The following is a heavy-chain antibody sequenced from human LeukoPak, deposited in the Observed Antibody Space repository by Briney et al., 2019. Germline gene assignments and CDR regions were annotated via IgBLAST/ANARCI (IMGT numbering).Heavy chain of an antibody. CDR1: GYTFTSYY. Sequence: ASVKVSCKASGYTFTSYYMHWVRQAPGQGLEWMGIINPSGGSTSYAQKFQGRVTMTRDTSTSTVYMELSSLRSEDTAVYYCASATRYCSGGSCYSWENRYYFDYWGQGTLVTVSS. CDR3: ASATRYCSGGSCYSWENRYYFDY. V-gene: IGHV1-46*01. CDR2: INPSGGST. D-gene: IGHD2-15*01. J-gene: IGHJ4*02.